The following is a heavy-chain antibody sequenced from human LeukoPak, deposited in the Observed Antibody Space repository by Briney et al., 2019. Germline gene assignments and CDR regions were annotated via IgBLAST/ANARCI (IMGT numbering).Heavy chain of an antibody. CDR2: INPNSGGT. D-gene: IGHD1-1*01. CDR1: GYTFTGYY. Sequence: GASVKVSCKASGYTFTGYYMHWVRQAPGQGLEWMGWINPNSGGTNYAQKFQGRVTMTRDTSISTAYVELSRLRSDDTAVYYCARANWNGLYYFDYWGQGTLVTVSS. J-gene: IGHJ4*02. CDR3: ARANWNGLYYFDY. V-gene: IGHV1-2*02.